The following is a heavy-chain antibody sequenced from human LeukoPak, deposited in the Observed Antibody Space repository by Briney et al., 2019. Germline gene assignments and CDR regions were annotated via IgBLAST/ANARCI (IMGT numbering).Heavy chain of an antibody. CDR2: IIPILGIV. J-gene: IGHJ4*02. CDR1: GGTFTSYA. Sequence: SVKVSCKASGGTFTSYAFSWLRQAPGQGLEWMGRIIPILGIVNYAQKFQGRVTITADKSTSTAYMELSSLRSEDTAVYYCARDRGYCSSTSCYSDWGQGTLVTVSS. D-gene: IGHD2-2*02. CDR3: ARDRGYCSSTSCYSD. V-gene: IGHV1-69*04.